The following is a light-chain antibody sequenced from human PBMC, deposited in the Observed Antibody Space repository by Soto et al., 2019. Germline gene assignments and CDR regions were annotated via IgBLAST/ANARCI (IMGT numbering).Light chain of an antibody. CDR3: QQYGNSPTT. CDR1: QSVSSSD. J-gene: IGKJ5*01. CDR2: GAS. V-gene: IGKV3-20*01. Sequence: EILLTQSPGTLSLSPGEIATLSCMASQSVSSSDLAWYQQKPGQAPRLLIYGASSRATGTPDRFSGSGSGTDFTLTVSRLEPEDFAVYYCQQYGNSPTTFGQGTRLE.